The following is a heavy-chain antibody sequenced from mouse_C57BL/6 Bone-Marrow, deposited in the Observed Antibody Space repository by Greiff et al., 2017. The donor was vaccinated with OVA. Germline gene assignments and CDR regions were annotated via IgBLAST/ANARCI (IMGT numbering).Heavy chain of an antibody. D-gene: IGHD2-1*01. J-gene: IGHJ4*01. CDR1: GFSLTSYA. V-gene: IGHV2-9-1*01. CDR3: ARKTYGKKGYYAMDY. CDR2: IWTGGGT. Sequence: VQLQQSGPGLVAPSQSLSITCTVSGFSLTSYAISWVRQPPGKGLEWLGVIWTGGGTNYNSALKSRLSISKDNSKSQVFLKMNSLQTDDTARYYCARKTYGKKGYYAMDYWGQGTSVTVSS.